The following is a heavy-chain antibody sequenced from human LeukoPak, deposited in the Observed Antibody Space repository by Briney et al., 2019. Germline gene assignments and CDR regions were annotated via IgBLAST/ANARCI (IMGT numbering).Heavy chain of an antibody. CDR1: GFTFSSYA. D-gene: IGHD3-10*01. V-gene: IGHV3-23*01. Sequence: GGSLRLSCAASGFTFSSYAMSWVRQAPGKGLEWVSAISGSGDSTYYADSVKGRFTISRDNSKNTLYLQMNSLRAEDTAVYYCAKDISGVEITMVRGVEHNYYYYYGMDVWGQGTTVTVSS. J-gene: IGHJ6*02. CDR2: ISGSGDST. CDR3: AKDISGVEITMVRGVEHNYYYYYGMDV.